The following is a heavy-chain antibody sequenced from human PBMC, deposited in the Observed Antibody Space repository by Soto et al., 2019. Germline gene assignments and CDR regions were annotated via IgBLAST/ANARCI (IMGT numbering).Heavy chain of an antibody. CDR1: GFTFSSYG. D-gene: IGHD1-26*01. V-gene: IGHV3-30*18. CDR3: AKDEDSVVGATNGMDF. CDR2: ISYDGSNK. Sequence: GGSLRLSGPASGFTFSSYGMHWVRQAPGRGLEWVAVISYDGSNKYYADSVKGRFTICSDNSKNTLYLQMNSLRAEDTAVYYCAKDEDSVVGATNGMDFWGQGTTVTVSS. J-gene: IGHJ6*02.